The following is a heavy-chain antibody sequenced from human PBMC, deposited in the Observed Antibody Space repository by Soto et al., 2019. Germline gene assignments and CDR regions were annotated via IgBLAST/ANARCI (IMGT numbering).Heavy chain of an antibody. V-gene: IGHV3-74*01. D-gene: IGHD3-10*01. CDR1: GFTFSGYR. Sequence: GGSLRPSCAASGFTFSGYRMHWVRQAPGKGLVWVSRINSDGSSTDYADSVRGRFTISRDNAKNTLHLQMDSLRAEDTAVYYCARTNYHFDLWGQGTPVTVSS. CDR2: INSDGSST. J-gene: IGHJ4*02. CDR3: ARTNYHFDL.